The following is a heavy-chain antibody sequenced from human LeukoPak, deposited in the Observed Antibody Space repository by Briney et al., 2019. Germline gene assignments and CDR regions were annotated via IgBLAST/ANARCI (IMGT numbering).Heavy chain of an antibody. CDR2: IYHSGST. D-gene: IGHD1-26*01. Sequence: SDTLSLTCTVSGGSISSGGYYWSWIRQPPGKGLEWIGYIYHSGSTYYNPSLKSRVTISVDRSKNQFSLKLSSVTAADTAVYYCARGGGSSAFRFDPWGQGTLVTVSS. CDR3: ARGGGSSAFRFDP. J-gene: IGHJ5*02. CDR1: GGSISSGGYY. V-gene: IGHV4-30-2*01.